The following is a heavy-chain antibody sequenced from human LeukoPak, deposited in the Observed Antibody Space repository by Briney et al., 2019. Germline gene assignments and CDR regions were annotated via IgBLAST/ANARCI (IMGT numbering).Heavy chain of an antibody. J-gene: IGHJ4*02. CDR2: ISSSSSYI. Sequence: KSVGSLRLSCAASGFTFSSYNMNWVRQAPGKGLEWVSSISSSSSYIYYADSVRGRFTISRDNAKKSVYLQMTSLRAEDTAVYYCARDYANSGSYSHFEFWGQGTLVTVSS. V-gene: IGHV3-21*01. CDR1: GFTFSSYN. D-gene: IGHD1-26*01. CDR3: ARDYANSGSYSHFEF.